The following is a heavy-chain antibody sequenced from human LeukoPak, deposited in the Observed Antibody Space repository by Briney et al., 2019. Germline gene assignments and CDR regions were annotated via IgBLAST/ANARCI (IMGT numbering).Heavy chain of an antibody. CDR1: GFTFSDYY. V-gene: IGHV3-11*04. CDR2: ISGGGRTI. CDR3: ARDLISTFDY. Sequence: PGGSLRLSCAASGFTFSDYYMSWIRQAPGKGLEWISYISGGGRTIYYADSVKGRFTISRDNAKNSLYLQMNSLRAEDTAVYYCARDLISTFDYWGQGTLVTVSS. J-gene: IGHJ4*02. D-gene: IGHD2-2*01.